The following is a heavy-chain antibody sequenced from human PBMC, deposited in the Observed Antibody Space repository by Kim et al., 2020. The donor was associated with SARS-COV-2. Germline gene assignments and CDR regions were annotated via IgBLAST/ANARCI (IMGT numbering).Heavy chain of an antibody. J-gene: IGHJ4*02. CDR2: INHSCST. CDR3: ASGVQGCSVGSCSSHRGGGYCVDS. Sequence: SETLSLTCAVYGGSFSGYYWSWIRQRPGKGLEWIGEINHSCSTNYNPSLNSQVPISVYTSTNQFHLKLSRVTATDTTVYCCASGVQGCSVGSCSSHRGGGYCVDSWGQGTLVTVSS. CDR1: GGSFSGYY. D-gene: IGHD2-15*01. V-gene: IGHV4-34*01.